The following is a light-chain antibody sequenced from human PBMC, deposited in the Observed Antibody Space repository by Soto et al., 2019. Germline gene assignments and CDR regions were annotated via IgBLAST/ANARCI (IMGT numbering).Light chain of an antibody. CDR2: EDN. Sequence: NFMLTQPHSVSESPGKTVIISCTRSSGSIASNYVRWYQQRPGSSPTTVIYEDNQRPSGVPDRFSGSIDSSSNSASLTISGLETEEEADYFCQSYDATNQVFGEGTKLTVL. CDR1: SGSIASNY. J-gene: IGLJ3*02. CDR3: QSYDATNQV. V-gene: IGLV6-57*01.